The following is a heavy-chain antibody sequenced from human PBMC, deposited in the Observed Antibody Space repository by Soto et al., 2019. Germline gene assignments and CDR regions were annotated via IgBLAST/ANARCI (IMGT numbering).Heavy chain of an antibody. CDR1: GGSISSGGYS. J-gene: IGHJ4*02. Sequence: SETLSLTCAVSGGSISSGGYSWSWIRQPPGKGLEWIGYIYHSGSTYYNPSLKSRVTISVDTSKNQFSLKLSSVTAADTAVYYCARASVWRIRLTYYFDYWGQGTLVTVSS. D-gene: IGHD1-20*01. CDR3: ARASVWRIRLTYYFDY. V-gene: IGHV4-30-2*01. CDR2: IYHSGST.